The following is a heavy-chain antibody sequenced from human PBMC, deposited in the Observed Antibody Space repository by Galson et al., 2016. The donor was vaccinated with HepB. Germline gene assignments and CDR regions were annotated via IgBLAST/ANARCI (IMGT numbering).Heavy chain of an antibody. CDR1: GGSISSGGYS. Sequence: TLSLTCAVSGGSISSGGYSWSWIRQPPGKGLEWIGNIYHTGSTFYNPSLKSRVSMSIDRSNNQFSLKLSAVTAPDTAVCYCARAEGFCTGGSCYGGGWLDPWGQGTRVTVSS. J-gene: IGHJ5*02. CDR2: IYHTGST. D-gene: IGHD2-15*01. V-gene: IGHV4-30-2*01. CDR3: ARAEGFCTGGSCYGGGWLDP.